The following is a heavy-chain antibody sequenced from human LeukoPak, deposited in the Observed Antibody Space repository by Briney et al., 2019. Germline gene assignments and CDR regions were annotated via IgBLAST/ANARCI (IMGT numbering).Heavy chain of an antibody. J-gene: IGHJ5*02. V-gene: IGHV1-2*02. D-gene: IGHD3-22*01. Sequence: AAAKVSCKASGYTFTGYYMHWVRQAPGQGLEWMGWINTNSGGPKCAQDFHGRVTTTTDTSIGTAYMELSRLRSDDTAVYYCARAGDSKNLAWGQGTLVTVS. CDR1: GYTFTGYY. CDR3: ARAGDSKNLA. CDR2: INTNSGGP.